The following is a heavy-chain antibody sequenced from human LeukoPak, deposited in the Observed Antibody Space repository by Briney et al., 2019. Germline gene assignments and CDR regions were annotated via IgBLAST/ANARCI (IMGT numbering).Heavy chain of an antibody. CDR3: ARDSSSSTFDY. CDR2: ISSSGSTI. V-gene: IGHV3-48*03. J-gene: IGHJ4*02. D-gene: IGHD6-6*01. CDR1: GFTFSSYE. Sequence: AGRSLRLSCAASGFTFSSYEMNWVRQAPGKGLEWVSYISSSGSTIYYADSVKGRFTISRDNAKNSLYLQMNSLRAEDTAVYYCARDSSSSTFDYWGQGTLFTVSS.